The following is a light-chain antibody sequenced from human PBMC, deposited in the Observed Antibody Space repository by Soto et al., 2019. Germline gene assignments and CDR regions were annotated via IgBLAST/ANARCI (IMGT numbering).Light chain of an antibody. Sequence: DIVLTQSPGTLSLSPGERATLSCRASQSVSRDLAWYQQKPGQAPRLLIYGASTRATGIPARFSGSGSGTEFTLTISSLQSEDFAVYYCQQYNNWPRTFGQGTKVDIK. CDR3: QQYNNWPRT. CDR1: QSVSRD. V-gene: IGKV3-15*01. CDR2: GAS. J-gene: IGKJ1*01.